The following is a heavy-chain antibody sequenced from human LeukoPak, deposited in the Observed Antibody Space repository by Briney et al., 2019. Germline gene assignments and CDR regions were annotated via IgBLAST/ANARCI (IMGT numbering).Heavy chain of an antibody. CDR1: GYTFTSYY. CDR3: ARGHYDILTGPNNWFDP. CDR2: INPSGGST. D-gene: IGHD3-9*01. Sequence: GASVKVSCKASGYTFTSYYIHWVRQAPGQGLEWMGIINPSGGSTSYAQKFQGRVTMTRDTSTSTVYMELSSLRSEDTAVYYCARGHYDILTGPNNWFDPWGQGTLVTVSS. V-gene: IGHV1-46*01. J-gene: IGHJ5*02.